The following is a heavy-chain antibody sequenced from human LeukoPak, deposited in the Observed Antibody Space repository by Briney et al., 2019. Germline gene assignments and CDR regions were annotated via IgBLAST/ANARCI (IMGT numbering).Heavy chain of an antibody. CDR3: ARYGVPGHKWFDP. CDR2: IYYSGTT. V-gene: IGHV4-59*01. D-gene: IGHD4-17*01. J-gene: IGHJ5*02. Sequence: SETLSLTCTVSGGSISRYYWSWIRQPPGKGLEWIGYIYYSGTTYYNPSLKGRVTISVDTSKNQFSLDLSSVTPADTAIYYCARYGVPGHKWFDPWGQGTLVTVSS. CDR1: GGSISRYY.